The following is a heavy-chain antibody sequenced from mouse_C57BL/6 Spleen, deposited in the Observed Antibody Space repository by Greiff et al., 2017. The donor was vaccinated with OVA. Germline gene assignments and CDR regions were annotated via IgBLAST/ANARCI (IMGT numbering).Heavy chain of an antibody. V-gene: IGHV1-54*01. D-gene: IGHD5-1-1*01. CDR2: INPGSGGT. CDR3: AKQYDSAMDY. CDR1: GYTFTNYL. Sequence: VQLQQSGAELVRPGTSVKVSCKASGYTFTNYLIEWVKQRPGQGLEWIGVINPGSGGTNYNEKFKGKATLTADKSSSTAYMQLSSLTSEDSAVYFCAKQYDSAMDYWGQGTSVTVSS. J-gene: IGHJ4*01.